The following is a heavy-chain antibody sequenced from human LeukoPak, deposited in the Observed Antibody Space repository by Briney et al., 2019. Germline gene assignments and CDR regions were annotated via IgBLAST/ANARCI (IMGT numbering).Heavy chain of an antibody. CDR2: IDPNSGGT. Sequence: EASVEVSCKASGYTFTGFYIHWLRQAPGQGLEWMGWIDPNSGGTDYAQKFQGRVTLTRDTSISAAYVELSRLRSDDTAVYYCARVRDGYNPFDYWGQGTLVTVSS. V-gene: IGHV1-2*02. D-gene: IGHD5-24*01. CDR3: ARVRDGYNPFDY. J-gene: IGHJ4*02. CDR1: GYTFTGFY.